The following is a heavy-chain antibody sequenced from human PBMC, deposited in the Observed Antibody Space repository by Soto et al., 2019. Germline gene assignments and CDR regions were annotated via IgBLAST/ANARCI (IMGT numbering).Heavy chain of an antibody. CDR3: ARGAFRGILISRLYGLDV. Sequence: PGGSLRLSCSASGFTFSSYAMHWVRQAPGKGLEYVSAISSNGGSTYYADSVKGRFTISRDNSKNTLYLQMSSLRAEDTAVYYCARGAFRGILISRLYGLDVWGQGTTVTVSS. D-gene: IGHD3-10*01. V-gene: IGHV3-64D*06. CDR1: GFTFSSYA. J-gene: IGHJ6*02. CDR2: ISSNGGST.